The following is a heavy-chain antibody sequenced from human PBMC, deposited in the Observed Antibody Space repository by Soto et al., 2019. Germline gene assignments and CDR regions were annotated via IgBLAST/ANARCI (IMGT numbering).Heavy chain of an antibody. J-gene: IGHJ6*02. Sequence: QVQLVQSGAEVKKPGSSVKVSCKASGGTFSSYAISWVRQAPGQGLEWMGGIIPIFGAADYAQKFQGRVTITANASTSTAYRELSSLRSEDTAVYYCARNPMTAVTTIYYYGMDVWGQGTTVTVSS. CDR3: ARNPMTAVTTIYYYGMDV. D-gene: IGHD4-17*01. CDR2: IIPIFGAA. CDR1: GGTFSSYA. V-gene: IGHV1-69*12.